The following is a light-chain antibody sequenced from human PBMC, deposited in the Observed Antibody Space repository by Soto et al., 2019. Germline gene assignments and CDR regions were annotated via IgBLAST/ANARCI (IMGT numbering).Light chain of an antibody. V-gene: IGLV2-14*01. Sequence: QSALTQPASVSGSPGQSFTISCTGTSSDVGGYNYVSWYQQHPGKAPQLMIFEVSNRSSGVSNRFSGSKSGNTASLTISGLQAEDEADYYCSSYTSSSTLVVFGGGTKLTVL. CDR1: SSDVGGYNY. CDR2: EVS. J-gene: IGLJ2*01. CDR3: SSYTSSSTLVV.